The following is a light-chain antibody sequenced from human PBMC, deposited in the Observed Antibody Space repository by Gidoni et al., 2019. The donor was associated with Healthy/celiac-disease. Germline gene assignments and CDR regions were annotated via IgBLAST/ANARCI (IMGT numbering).Light chain of an antibody. CDR1: QSVSSY. Sequence: EIVLTQSPATLSLSPGDRATLSCRASQSVSSYLAWYQQKPGQAPRLLIYDASNRATGIPARFSGSGSGTDFTLPISSLEPEDFAVYYCQQRSNCPPITFXQXTRLEIK. V-gene: IGKV3-11*01. CDR3: QQRSNCPPIT. CDR2: DAS. J-gene: IGKJ5*01.